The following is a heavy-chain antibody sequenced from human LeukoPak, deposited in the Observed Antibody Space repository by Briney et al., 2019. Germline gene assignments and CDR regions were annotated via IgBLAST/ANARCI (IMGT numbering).Heavy chain of an antibody. CDR2: IRTDGGST. D-gene: IGHD2-8*02. J-gene: IGHJ4*02. CDR3: ARDMETGGRAFDS. Sequence: GGSVRLSCAASGFRFSNYWIHWVRQAPAKGLVWVSRIRTDGGSTAYADFVKGRFTISRDNAKNMVYLQMNSLRADDTAVYYCARDMETGGRAFDSWGQGTLVTVSS. CDR1: GFRFSNYW. V-gene: IGHV3-74*01.